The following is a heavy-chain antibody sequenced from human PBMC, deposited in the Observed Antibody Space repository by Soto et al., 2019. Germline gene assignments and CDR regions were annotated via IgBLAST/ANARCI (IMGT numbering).Heavy chain of an antibody. CDR1: GFTFGYSY. CDR3: VRGGGGGLFDP. D-gene: IGHD2-15*01. V-gene: IGHV3-11*06. CDR2: ISPGSRYP. J-gene: IGHJ5*02. Sequence: LILSCAASGFTFGYSYMSWIRQAPGKGLEWLSYISPGSRYPAYADSVKGRFTISRDNAKRSLYLQMMSLTAEDTAIYYCVRGGGGGLFDPWGQGTMVTVSS.